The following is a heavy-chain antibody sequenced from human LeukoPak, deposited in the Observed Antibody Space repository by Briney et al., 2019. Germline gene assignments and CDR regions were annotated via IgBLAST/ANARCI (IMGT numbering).Heavy chain of an antibody. D-gene: IGHD1-26*01. CDR2: ISGSGGST. V-gene: IGHV3-23*01. J-gene: IGHJ4*02. Sequence: GGSLRLSCAASGFTFTSYAMSWVRQAPGKGLEWVSAISGSGGSTYYADSVKGRFTISSDNSKNTLYLQMNSLRAEDTAVYYCAKRGAEVGATVAPGDYWGQGTLVTVSS. CDR1: GFTFTSYA. CDR3: AKRGAEVGATVAPGDY.